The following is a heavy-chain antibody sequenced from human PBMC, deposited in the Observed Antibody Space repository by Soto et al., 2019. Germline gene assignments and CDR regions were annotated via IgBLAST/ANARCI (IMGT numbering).Heavy chain of an antibody. J-gene: IGHJ4*02. D-gene: IGHD3-22*01. V-gene: IGHV3-33*01. CDR2: IWFDGANK. CDR3: ASWDSSASPPFDS. CDR1: GFSLTSYG. Sequence: QVQLVESGGGVVQPGRSLRISCAASGFSLTSYGVHWVRQAPGKGLEWVALIWFDGANKKYADSVKGRFTISRDTSKNIVYLQMSSLRFEDTAVYYCASWDSSASPPFDSWGQGTLVIVSS.